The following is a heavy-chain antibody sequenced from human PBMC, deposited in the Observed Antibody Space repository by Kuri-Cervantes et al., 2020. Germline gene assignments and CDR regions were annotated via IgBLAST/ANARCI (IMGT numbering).Heavy chain of an antibody. D-gene: IGHD6-19*01. V-gene: IGHV1-46*01. CDR1: GYTFTSYY. Sequence: ASVKVSCKAPGYTFTSYYMHWVRQAPGQGLEWMGIINPSGGSTSYAQKFQGRVTMTRDTSTSTVYMELSSLRSEDTAVYYCARSSGVGSTVAGLGFDYWGQGTLVTVSS. CDR2: INPSGGST. J-gene: IGHJ4*02. CDR3: ARSSGVGSTVAGLGFDY.